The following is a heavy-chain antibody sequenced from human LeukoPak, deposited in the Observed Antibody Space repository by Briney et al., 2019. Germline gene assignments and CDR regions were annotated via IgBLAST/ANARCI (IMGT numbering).Heavy chain of an antibody. D-gene: IGHD3-22*01. V-gene: IGHV3-53*01. CDR3: AKDGAHYYDSSGYPYYFDY. CDR1: GFTVSSNY. J-gene: IGHJ4*02. CDR2: IYSGGST. Sequence: PGGSLRLSCAASGFTVSSNYMSWVRQAPGKGLEWVSVIYSGGSTYYADSVKGRFTISRDNSKNTLYLQMNSLRAEDTAVYYCAKDGAHYYDSSGYPYYFDYWGQGTLVTVSS.